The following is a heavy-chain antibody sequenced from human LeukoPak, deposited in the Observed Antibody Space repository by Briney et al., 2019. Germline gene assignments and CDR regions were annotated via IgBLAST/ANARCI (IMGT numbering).Heavy chain of an antibody. Sequence: SETLSLTCAVSGGSISSSNWWSWVRQPPGKGLEWIGEIYHSGSTNYNPSLKSRVTISVDKSKNQFSLKLSSVTAVDTAVYYCARDLLWFGEHYMDVWGKGTTVTVSS. V-gene: IGHV4-4*02. CDR2: IYHSGST. J-gene: IGHJ6*03. D-gene: IGHD3-10*01. CDR3: ARDLLWFGEHYMDV. CDR1: GGSISSSNW.